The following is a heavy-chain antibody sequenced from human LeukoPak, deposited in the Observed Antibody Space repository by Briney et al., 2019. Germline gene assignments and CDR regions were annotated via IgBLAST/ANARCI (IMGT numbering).Heavy chain of an antibody. CDR2: IYYSGST. CDR3: ARLGYYDILTGYYRDY. J-gene: IGHJ4*02. V-gene: IGHV4-59*08. Sequence: PSETLSLTCTVSGGSISSYYWSWIRQPPGKGLEWMGYIYYSGSTNYNPSLKSRVTISVDTSKNQFSLKLSSVTAADTAVYYCARLGYYDILTGYYRDYWGQGTLVTVSS. D-gene: IGHD3-9*01. CDR1: GGSISSYY.